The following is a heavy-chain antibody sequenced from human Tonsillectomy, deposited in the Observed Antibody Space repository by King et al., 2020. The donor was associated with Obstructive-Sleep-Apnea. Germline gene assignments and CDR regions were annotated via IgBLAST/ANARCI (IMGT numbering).Heavy chain of an antibody. CDR3: ARGQRNWSWLDP. CDR2: ISYDGKNE. V-gene: IGHV3-30*04. CDR1: GFSFRNYA. J-gene: IGHJ5*02. Sequence: VQLVESGGGVVQPGRSLRLSCAASGFSFRNYAMHWVRQAPGKGLEWVALISYDGKNEYYANSVKGRFTISRDNSKNMLYLQMNSLRNEDTGVFYCARGQRNWSWLDPRGQGTLVTVSS. D-gene: IGHD1-1*01.